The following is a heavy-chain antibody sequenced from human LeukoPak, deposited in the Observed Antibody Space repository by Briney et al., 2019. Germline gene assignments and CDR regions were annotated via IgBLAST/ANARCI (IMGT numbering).Heavy chain of an antibody. CDR1: GGSISSSSYY. Sequence: SETLSLTCTVSGGSISSSSYYWGWIRQPPGKGLEWLGSIYYSGSTYYNPSLKSRVTISVDTSKNQFSLKLSSVTAADTAVYYCASGIIVVVPAATYYYYGMDVWGQGTTVTVSS. CDR3: ASGIIVVVPAATYYYYGMDV. J-gene: IGHJ6*02. V-gene: IGHV4-39*01. CDR2: IYYSGST. D-gene: IGHD2-2*01.